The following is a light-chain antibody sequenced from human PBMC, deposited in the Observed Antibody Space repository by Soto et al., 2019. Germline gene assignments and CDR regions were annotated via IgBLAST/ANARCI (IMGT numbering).Light chain of an antibody. J-gene: IGKJ1*01. CDR2: DAS. CDR1: QRINSW. V-gene: IGKV1-5*01. CDR3: QQYEALCT. Sequence: DIQMTQSPSTLSASVGDRVTITCRASQRINSWLAWYQQKPGKAPNLLIYDASTLESGVPSRFSGSGSGTEFTLTITSLQPGDFATYYCQQYEALCTFVQGTKVEIK.